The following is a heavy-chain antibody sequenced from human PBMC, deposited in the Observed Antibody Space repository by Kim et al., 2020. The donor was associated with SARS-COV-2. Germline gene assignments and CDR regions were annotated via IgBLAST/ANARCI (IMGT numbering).Heavy chain of an antibody. CDR3: ARETYSGSYYVRVGGFDP. CDR2: IYTSGST. CDR1: GGSISSGSYY. J-gene: IGHJ5*02. V-gene: IGHV4-61*02. Sequence: SETLSLTCTVSGGSISSGSYYWSWIRQPAGKGLEWIGRIYTSGSTNYNPSLKSRITISVDTSKNQFSLKLSSVTAADTAVYYCARETYSGSYYVRVGGFDPWGQGTLVTVSS. D-gene: IGHD1-26*01.